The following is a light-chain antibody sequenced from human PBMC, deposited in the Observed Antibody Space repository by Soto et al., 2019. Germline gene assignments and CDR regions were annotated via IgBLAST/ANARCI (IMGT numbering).Light chain of an antibody. CDR3: QHYNNWPIT. Sequence: ARSVSPGERATLSCWASQSVGSTLNWYQQRPGQAPRLLIYDTSIRATGIPARFSGSGSGTEFTLTISSLQSEDFAFYYCQHYNNWPITFGQGTRWRL. J-gene: IGKJ5*01. CDR1: QSVGST. CDR2: DTS. V-gene: IGKV3-15*01.